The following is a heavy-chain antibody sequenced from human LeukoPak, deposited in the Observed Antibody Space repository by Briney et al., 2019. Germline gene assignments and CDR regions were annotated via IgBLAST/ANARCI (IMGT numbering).Heavy chain of an antibody. J-gene: IGHJ4*02. V-gene: IGHV4-59*01. D-gene: IGHD3-22*01. CDR3: ARVLGSSGFYYFDC. Sequence: SEALSLTCTVSGVSISSYYWSWIRQSPEKGLEWIGYIHYSGSTNYNPSLKSRVTISVDRPKNQFSLKLSPVTAADTAVYYCARVLGSSGFYYFDCWGQGTLVTVSS. CDR2: IHYSGST. CDR1: GVSISSYY.